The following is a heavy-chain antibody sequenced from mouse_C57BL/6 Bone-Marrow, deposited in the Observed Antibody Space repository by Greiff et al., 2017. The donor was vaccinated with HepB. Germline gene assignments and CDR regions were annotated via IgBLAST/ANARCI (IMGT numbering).Heavy chain of an antibody. V-gene: IGHV5-4*01. CDR2: ISDGGSYT. J-gene: IGHJ4*01. CDR3: ARDDLYYAMDY. Sequence: EVHLVESGGGLVKPGGSLKLSCAASGFTFSSYAMSWVRQTPEKRLEWVATISDGGSYTYYPDNVKGRFTISRDKAKNNLYLQMSHLKSEDTAMYYCARDDLYYAMDYWGQGTSVTVSS. CDR1: GFTFSSYA.